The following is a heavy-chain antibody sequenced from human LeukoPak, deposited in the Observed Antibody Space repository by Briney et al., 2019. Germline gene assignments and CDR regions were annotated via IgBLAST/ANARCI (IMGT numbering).Heavy chain of an antibody. Sequence: ASVKVSCKVSGYTLTELSMHWVRQAPGKGLEWMGGFDPEDGETIYAQKFQGRVTMTEDTSTDTAYMELSSLRSEDTAVYYCATGQGYSSGWVFDYWRQGTLVTVSS. CDR3: ATGQGYSSGWVFDY. CDR1: GYTLTELS. J-gene: IGHJ4*02. D-gene: IGHD6-19*01. CDR2: FDPEDGET. V-gene: IGHV1-24*01.